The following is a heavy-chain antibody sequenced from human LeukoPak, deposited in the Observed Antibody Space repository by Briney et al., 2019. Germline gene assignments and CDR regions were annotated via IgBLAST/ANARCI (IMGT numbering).Heavy chain of an antibody. J-gene: IGHJ4*02. CDR3: ARGPTRANSSDF. CDR1: GFTFSSYW. D-gene: IGHD2/OR15-2a*01. Sequence: GGSLRLSCVVSGFTFSSYWMTWVRQAPGKELEWVANIKQDGSEKYYVDSVKGRFTISRDNAKNSLYLQMNSLRAEDTAVYYCARGPTRANSSDFWGQGTLVTVSS. V-gene: IGHV3-7*04. CDR2: IKQDGSEK.